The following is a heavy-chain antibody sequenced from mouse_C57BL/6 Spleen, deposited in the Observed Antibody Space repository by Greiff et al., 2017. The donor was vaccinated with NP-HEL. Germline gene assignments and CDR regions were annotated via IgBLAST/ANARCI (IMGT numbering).Heavy chain of an antibody. D-gene: IGHD2-3*01. Sequence: QVQLQQPGAELVKPGASVKMSCKASGYTFTSYWITWVKQRPGQGLEWIGDIYPGSGSTNYNEKFKSKATLTVDTSSSTAYMQLSSLTSEDSAVYYCARQIGDGYYLYYFDYWGQGTTLTVSS. CDR1: GYTFTSYW. J-gene: IGHJ2*01. V-gene: IGHV1-55*01. CDR3: ARQIGDGYYLYYFDY. CDR2: IYPGSGST.